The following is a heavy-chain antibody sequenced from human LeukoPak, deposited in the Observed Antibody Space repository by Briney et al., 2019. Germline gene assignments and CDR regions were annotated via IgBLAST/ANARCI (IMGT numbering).Heavy chain of an antibody. CDR2: INHSGST. CDR1: GGSFSGYY. J-gene: IGHJ4*02. D-gene: IGHD2-15*01. Sequence: SETLSLTCAIYGGSFSGYYWSWIRQPPGKGLEWIGEINHSGSTNYNPSLKSRVTISVDTSKNQFSLKLSSVTAADTAVYYCARGRFSRYCSGGSCYGPYYFDYWGQGTLVTV. V-gene: IGHV4-34*01. CDR3: ARGRFSRYCSGGSCYGPYYFDY.